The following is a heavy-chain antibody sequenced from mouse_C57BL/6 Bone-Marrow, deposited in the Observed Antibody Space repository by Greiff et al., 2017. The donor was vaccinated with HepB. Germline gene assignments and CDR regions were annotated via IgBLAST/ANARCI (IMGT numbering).Heavy chain of an antibody. D-gene: IGHD2-1*01. V-gene: IGHV1-50*01. CDR2: IDPSDSYT. CDR1: GYTFTSYW. J-gene: IGHJ2*01. Sequence: VQLQQPGAELVKPGASVKLSCKASGYTFTSYWMQWVKQRPGQGLEWIGEIDPSDSYTNYNQKFKGKATLTVDTSSSTAYMQLSSLTSEDTAVYYCARGNYDYFDYWGQGTTLTVSS. CDR3: ARGNYDYFDY.